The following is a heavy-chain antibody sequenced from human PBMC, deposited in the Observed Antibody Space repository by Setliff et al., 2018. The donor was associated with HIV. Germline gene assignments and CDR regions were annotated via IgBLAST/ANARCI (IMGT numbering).Heavy chain of an antibody. J-gene: IGHJ5*02. CDR2: INPKSGAA. CDR3: ARAHFLVAMTRNWFDP. D-gene: IGHD5-12*01. CDR1: GYTFTDFY. V-gene: IGHV1-2*06. Sequence: ASVKVSCKASGYTFTDFYIHWVRQAPGQGLEWIGRINPKSGAADYLKKFQGRVTMTADTSTNTAHMELIRPRFDDTAVYYCARAHFLVAMTRNWFDPWGQGTLVTVSS.